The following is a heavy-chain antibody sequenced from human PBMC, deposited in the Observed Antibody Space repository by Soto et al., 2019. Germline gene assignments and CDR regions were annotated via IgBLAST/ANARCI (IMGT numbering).Heavy chain of an antibody. D-gene: IGHD1-26*01. CDR2: ISYDASTK. J-gene: IGHJ4*02. CDR1: GFTFSTYP. CDR3: ASDPLVGAPDYFDY. V-gene: IGHV3-30*04. Sequence: QVYLVESGGGVVQPGRSLRLSCAASGFTFSTYPLHWVRQAPGKGLEWVAVISYDASTKYYADSVRGRFTISRDNSKDTLYLQMNSLRPEDTAVYFCASDPLVGAPDYFDYWGQGTLVTVSS.